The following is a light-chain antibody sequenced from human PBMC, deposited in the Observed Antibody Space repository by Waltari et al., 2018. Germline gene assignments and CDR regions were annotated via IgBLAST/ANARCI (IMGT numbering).Light chain of an antibody. Sequence: QSALTQPASVSGSPGQSITISCTGTSSDIGGYNYVSWYQQYPGEAPKVVIYDVNSRPSGVSNRFSGSKSGNTASLTSAGLQAEDEADYYCNSHSSSDTPSVFGGGTKLTVL. J-gene: IGLJ3*02. CDR1: SSDIGGYNY. CDR3: NSHSSSDTPSV. V-gene: IGLV2-14*01. CDR2: DVN.